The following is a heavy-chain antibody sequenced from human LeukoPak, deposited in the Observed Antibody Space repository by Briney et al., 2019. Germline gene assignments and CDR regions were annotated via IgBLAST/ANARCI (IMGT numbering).Heavy chain of an antibody. V-gene: IGHV3-11*01. CDR1: GCTTSDYY. D-gene: IGHD5-24*01. CDR3: ARDETWLQF. J-gene: IGHJ4*02. CDR2: ITSSGSTI. Sequence: GGSMRLCCAASGCTTSDYYMSWIQQAAGKGLEWVSYITSSGSTIYYADSVKRRFTISRDNAKNSLYLQMNSLRAEDTAVYYCARDETWLQFWGQGTLVTVSS.